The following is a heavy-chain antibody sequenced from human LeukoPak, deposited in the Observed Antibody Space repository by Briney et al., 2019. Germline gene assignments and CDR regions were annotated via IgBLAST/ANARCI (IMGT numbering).Heavy chain of an antibody. Sequence: GGSLRLSCAASGFTFSSYSMNWVRQAPGKGLEWVSYISSSSSTIYYADSVKGRFTISRDNAKNSLYLQMNSLRAEDTAVYYCARDPPRYCSGGSCHTNDYWGQGTLVTVSS. CDR1: GFTFSSYS. D-gene: IGHD2-15*01. J-gene: IGHJ4*02. CDR3: ARDPPRYCSGGSCHTNDY. V-gene: IGHV3-48*04. CDR2: ISSSSSTI.